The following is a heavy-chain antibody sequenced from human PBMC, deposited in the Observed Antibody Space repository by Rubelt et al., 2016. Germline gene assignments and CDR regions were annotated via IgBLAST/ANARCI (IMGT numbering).Heavy chain of an antibody. CDR2: INPSGGST. V-gene: IGHV1-46*01. Sequence: QVQLVQSGAEVKKPGASVKVSCKASGYTFTSYGISWVRQAPGQGLEWLGIINPSGGSTSYAQKFHGRVTMTRDTSTVTVYMELSSLRSEDTAVYYCARDVIVVVPAAPDAFDIWGQGTMVTVSS. CDR3: ARDVIVVVPAAPDAFDI. J-gene: IGHJ3*02. CDR1: GYTFTSYG. D-gene: IGHD2-2*01.